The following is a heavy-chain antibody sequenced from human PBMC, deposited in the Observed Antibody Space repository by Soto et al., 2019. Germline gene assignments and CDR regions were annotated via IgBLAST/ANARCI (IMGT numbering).Heavy chain of an antibody. CDR2: MNSDGSTT. CDR1: GFTFGNYW. J-gene: IGHJ4*02. V-gene: IGHV3-74*01. Sequence: LRLSCAASGFTFGNYWMHWVRQAPGKGLEWVSRMNSDGSTTNYADSVKGRFTVSRDNARNTLHLQMNSLRAEDTAVYYCATAEVDYWGPGTLVTVSS. CDR3: ATAEVDY.